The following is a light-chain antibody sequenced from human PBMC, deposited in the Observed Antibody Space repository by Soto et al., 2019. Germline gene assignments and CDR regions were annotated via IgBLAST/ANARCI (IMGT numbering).Light chain of an antibody. Sequence: ILVTQSPSTVSASVGNRVTISCRTSQEVHTWLAWYQQTPGRAPKLLIFGASGLQSGVPSRFRGSGSGTEFTLTSSSLQAEYVATYFCQQTKDFPPTFGGGTRVEV. CDR3: QQTKDFPPT. CDR1: QEVHTW. V-gene: IGKV1D-12*01. J-gene: IGKJ4*01. CDR2: GAS.